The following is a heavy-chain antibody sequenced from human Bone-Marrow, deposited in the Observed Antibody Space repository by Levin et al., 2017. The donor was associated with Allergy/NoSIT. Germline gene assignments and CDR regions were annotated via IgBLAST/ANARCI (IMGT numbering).Heavy chain of an antibody. CDR1: GFIFSSYA. J-gene: IGHJ4*02. D-gene: IGHD2-2*02. CDR3: AREKIPHCSSSSCYMPDY. CDR2: ISGSGGRK. V-gene: IGHV3-23*01. Sequence: GGSLRLSCAASGFIFSSYAMNWVRQAPGQGLEWVSAISGSGGRKFYADSVKGRVSISRDNSKNTVYLQINSLRCGDTAGYHCAREKIPHCSSSSCYMPDYWGQGTLVTVSS.